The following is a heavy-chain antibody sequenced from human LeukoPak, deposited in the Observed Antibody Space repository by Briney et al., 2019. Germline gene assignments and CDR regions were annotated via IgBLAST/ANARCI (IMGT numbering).Heavy chain of an antibody. V-gene: IGHV3-11*06. D-gene: IGHD4-11*01. CDR1: GFTFSDYY. CDR3: ARAPHYSNYGPYYYGMDV. Sequence: GGSLRLSCAASGFTFSDYYMSWIRQAPGKGLEWVSYISSSSSYTNYAGSVKGRFTISRDNAKNSLCLQMNSLRAEDTAVYYCARAPHYSNYGPYYYGMDVWGQGTTVTVSS. J-gene: IGHJ6*02. CDR2: ISSSSSYT.